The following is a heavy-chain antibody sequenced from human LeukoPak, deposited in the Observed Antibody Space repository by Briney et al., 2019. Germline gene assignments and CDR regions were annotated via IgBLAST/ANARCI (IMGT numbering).Heavy chain of an antibody. D-gene: IGHD4-23*01. CDR1: GGSISSYY. J-gene: IGHJ4*02. Sequence: PSETLSLTCTVSGGSISSYYWSWIRQPAGKGLEWIGRIYTSGSTNYNPSLKSRVTISVDTSKNQFSLKLSSVTAADTAVYYCARQEGRSATVVTPRFDYWGQGTLVTVSS. CDR3: ARQEGRSATVVTPRFDY. CDR2: IYTSGST. V-gene: IGHV4-4*07.